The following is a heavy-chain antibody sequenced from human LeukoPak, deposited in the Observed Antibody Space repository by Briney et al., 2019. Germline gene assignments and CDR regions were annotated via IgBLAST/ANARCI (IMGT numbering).Heavy chain of an antibody. J-gene: IGHJ3*02. CDR3: ARGSTNYDLWSGYYFHDGFDI. V-gene: IGHV1-69*13. Sequence: SVKVSCKASGATFSSYDISWVRQAPGQGLEWMGGIIPIFGTANHAQKFQVRVTITADEPTSTAYMELSSLRSEDTAVYYCARGSTNYDLWSGYYFHDGFDIWGQGTMVTVA. CDR2: IIPIFGTA. D-gene: IGHD3-3*01. CDR1: GATFSSYD.